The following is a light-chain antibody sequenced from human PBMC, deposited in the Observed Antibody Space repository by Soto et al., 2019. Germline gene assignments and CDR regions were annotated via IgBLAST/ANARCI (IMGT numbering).Light chain of an antibody. CDR2: AAS. V-gene: IGKV1-39*01. Sequence: DIPMTQSPTSLSASVGASITITCRASQSSSRYLNWYQQKPGKAPKLLIYAASSLQSGVPSRVSGSGSATDFTLTISSLQPEDFATYYCHQSSSTPPTFGQGTKLDIK. CDR3: HQSSSTPPT. CDR1: QSSSRY. J-gene: IGKJ2*01.